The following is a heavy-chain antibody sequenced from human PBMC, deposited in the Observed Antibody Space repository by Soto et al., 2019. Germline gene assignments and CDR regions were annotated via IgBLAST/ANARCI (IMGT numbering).Heavy chain of an antibody. J-gene: IGHJ6*02. Sequence: QVQLVQSGAEVRRPGSSVKVSCKASEDTFSTYAIGWVRQAPGQGLEWMGGIISIFDTTNYAQSFRDRATITADKSTNTVYMELSSLRFEDTAVYYCARSYRRSVDSYSGFQAWGQGTTGTVSS. CDR2: IISIFDTT. D-gene: IGHD2-15*01. CDR1: EDTFSTYA. V-gene: IGHV1-69*06. CDR3: ARSYRRSVDSYSGFQA.